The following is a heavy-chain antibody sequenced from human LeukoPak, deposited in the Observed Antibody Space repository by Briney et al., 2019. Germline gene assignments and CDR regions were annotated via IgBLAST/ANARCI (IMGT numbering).Heavy chain of an antibody. CDR2: ISSSGSTI. CDR1: GFTFSSYE. V-gene: IGHV3-48*03. D-gene: IGHD3-10*01. CDR3: ARVSGAFGEFYGMDV. Sequence: GGSLRLSCAASGFTFSSYEMNWVRQAPGKGLEWVSYISSSGSTIYYADSVKGRFTISRDNAKNSLYLQMNSLRAEDTAVYYCARVSGAFGEFYGMDVWGQGTTVTVSS. J-gene: IGHJ6*02.